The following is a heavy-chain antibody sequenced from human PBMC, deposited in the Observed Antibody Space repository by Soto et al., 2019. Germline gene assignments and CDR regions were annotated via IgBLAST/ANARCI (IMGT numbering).Heavy chain of an antibody. Sequence: SETLSLTCTVSGGSISSYYWRWIRQPPGKGLEWIGCIYSSGSTNYNPSLKSRVTISVDTSKNQFSLKLRSVTAADTAVDYCASGTLEFGAFDSGGQGTMVTVSS. CDR2: IYSSGST. CDR1: GGSISSYY. V-gene: IGHV4-59*01. CDR3: ASGTLEFGAFDS. D-gene: IGHD3-10*01. J-gene: IGHJ3*02.